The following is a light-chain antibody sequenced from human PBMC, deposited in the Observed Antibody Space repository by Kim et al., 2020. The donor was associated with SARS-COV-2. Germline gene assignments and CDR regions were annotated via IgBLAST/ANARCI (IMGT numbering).Light chain of an antibody. V-gene: IGKV2-30*01. CDR1: QSLVDSDGNSY. CDR3: MQGTHWPFT. CDR2: KVS. Sequence: PASNSGRSSQSLVDSDGNSYLNWFHQRPGQSPRRLIYKVSNRDSGVPDRFSGSGSGTDFTLQISRVEAEDVGVYYCMQGTHWPFTFGPGTKVDIK. J-gene: IGKJ3*01.